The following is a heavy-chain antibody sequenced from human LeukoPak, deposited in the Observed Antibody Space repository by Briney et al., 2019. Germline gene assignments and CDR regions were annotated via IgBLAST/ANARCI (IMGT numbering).Heavy chain of an antibody. CDR3: ARLRVAPAASGVDY. D-gene: IGHD2-2*01. CDR2: IYYSGST. V-gene: IGHV4-39*01. J-gene: IGHJ4*02. Sequence: LETLSLTCTVSGGSISSSSYYWGWIRQPPGKGLEWIGSIYYSGSTYYNPSLKSRVTISVDTSKNRFSLKLSSVTAADTAVYYCARLRVAPAASGVDYWGQGTLVTVSS. CDR1: GGSISSSSYY.